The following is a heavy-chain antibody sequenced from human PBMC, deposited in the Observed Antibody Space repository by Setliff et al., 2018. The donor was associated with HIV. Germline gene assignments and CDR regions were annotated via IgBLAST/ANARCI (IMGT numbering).Heavy chain of an antibody. Sequence: PSETLSLTCNVSGGSISNSNYFWGWIRQPPGKALEWIGSFHSSGSSSYNPSLRSRITISIDTSKNQFSLRLTSVTAADTAVYYCARPLSTSYNFWGDAFDIWGQGTLVTVSS. CDR3: ARPLSTSYNFWGDAFDI. CDR2: FHSSGSS. CDR1: GGSISNSNYF. V-gene: IGHV4-39*01. J-gene: IGHJ3*02. D-gene: IGHD3-3*01.